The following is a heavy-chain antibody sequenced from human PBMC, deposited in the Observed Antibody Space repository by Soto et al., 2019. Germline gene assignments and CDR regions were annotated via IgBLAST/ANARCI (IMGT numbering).Heavy chain of an antibody. J-gene: IGHJ4*02. CDR1: GFTFSSYW. D-gene: IGHD5-12*01. V-gene: IGHV3-7*01. CDR3: ARDRGYLRSWTKKAYYFDY. CDR2: IKHDGSEK. Sequence: PGGSLRLSCAASGFTFSSYWMSWVRQAPGKGLECVANIKHDGSEKYYVDSVKGRFTISRDNAKNSLYLQMNSLRAEDTAVYYCARDRGYLRSWTKKAYYFDYWGQGTLVTVSS.